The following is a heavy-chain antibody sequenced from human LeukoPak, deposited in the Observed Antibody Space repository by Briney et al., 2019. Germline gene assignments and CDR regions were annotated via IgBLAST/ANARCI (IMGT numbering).Heavy chain of an antibody. CDR2: IYYSGST. D-gene: IGHD3-10*01. CDR1: GGSFSGYY. J-gene: IGHJ4*02. Sequence: MTSETLSLTCAVYGGSFSGYYWSWIRQPPGKGLEWIGYIYYSGSTNYNPSLKSRVTISVDTSKNQFSLKLSSVTAADTAVYYCARGRYYYGSGSYLGGPFFDYWGQGTLVTVSS. V-gene: IGHV4-59*01. CDR3: ARGRYYYGSGSYLGGPFFDY.